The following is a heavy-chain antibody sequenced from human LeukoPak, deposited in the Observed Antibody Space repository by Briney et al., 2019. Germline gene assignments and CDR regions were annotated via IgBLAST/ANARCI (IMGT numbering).Heavy chain of an antibody. CDR2: IYCGGTT. J-gene: IGHJ3*02. D-gene: IGHD3-10*01. CDR3: AVLLKTYYYGSGDDI. V-gene: IGHV3-53*01. Sequence: GGSLRLSCAASGFIVSSNYMSWVRQAPGKGLEWVSVIYCGGTTYYADSVKGRFTISRDNSKNTLYLQMNSLRDEDTAVYYCAVLLKTYYYGSGDDIWGQGTMVTVSS. CDR1: GFIVSSNY.